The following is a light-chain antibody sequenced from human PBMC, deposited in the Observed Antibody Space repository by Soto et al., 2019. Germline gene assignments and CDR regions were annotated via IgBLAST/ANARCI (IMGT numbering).Light chain of an antibody. CDR3: QSADSSGNYQV. V-gene: IGLV3-25*02. J-gene: IGLJ2*01. CDR2: KDI. Sequence: SYELTQPPSVSVSSGQTATITCSGDALPKQYAYWYQQKPGQAPVIVIYKDIERPSGIPERFSGSSSGTTVTLTITGVQAEAEADYYCQSADSSGNYQVFGGGTKLTVL. CDR1: ALPKQY.